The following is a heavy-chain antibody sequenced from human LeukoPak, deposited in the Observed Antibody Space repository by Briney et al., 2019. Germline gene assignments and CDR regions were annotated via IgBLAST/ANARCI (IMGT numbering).Heavy chain of an antibody. J-gene: IGHJ6*03. D-gene: IGHD3-10*01. V-gene: IGHV4-39*01. Sequence: SETLSLTCTVSGGSISSSSYYWGWIRQPPGKGLEWIGSIYYSGSTYYNPSLKSRVTISVDTSKNQFSLKLSSVTAADTAVYYCARRKRFGELFNYYYYYYMDVWGKGTTVTISS. CDR2: IYYSGST. CDR3: ARRKRFGELFNYYYYYYMDV. CDR1: GGSISSSSYY.